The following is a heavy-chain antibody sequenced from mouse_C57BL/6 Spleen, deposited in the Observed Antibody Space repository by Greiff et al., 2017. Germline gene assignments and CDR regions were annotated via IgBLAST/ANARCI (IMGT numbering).Heavy chain of an antibody. D-gene: IGHD4-1*01. CDR3: AREPGAFAY. Sequence: EVMLVESGGDLVKPGGSLKLSCAASGFTFSSYGMSWVRQTPDKRLEWVATISSGGSYTYYPDSVKGRVTISRDNAKNTLYLQMGSLKSEDTAMYYCAREPGAFAYWGQGTLVTVSA. V-gene: IGHV5-6*01. J-gene: IGHJ3*01. CDR1: GFTFSSYG. CDR2: ISSGGSYT.